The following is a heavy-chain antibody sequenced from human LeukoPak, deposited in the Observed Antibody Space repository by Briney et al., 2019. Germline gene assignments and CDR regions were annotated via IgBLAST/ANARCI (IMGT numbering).Heavy chain of an antibody. Sequence: GASVKVSCKASGYTFTSYYTHWVRQAPGQGLEWMGIINPSGGSTSYAQKFQGRVTMTRDTSTSTVYMELSSLRSEDTAVHYCARDYSADIVVVQAASDYWGQGTLVTVSS. J-gene: IGHJ4*02. D-gene: IGHD2-2*01. CDR2: INPSGGST. V-gene: IGHV1-46*03. CDR1: GYTFTSYY. CDR3: ARDYSADIVVVQAASDY.